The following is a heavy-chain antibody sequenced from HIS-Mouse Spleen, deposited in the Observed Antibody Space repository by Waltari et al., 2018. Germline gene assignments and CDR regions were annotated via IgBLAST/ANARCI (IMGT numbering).Heavy chain of an antibody. D-gene: IGHD6-13*01. V-gene: IGHV4-39*07. CDR2: IYYSGGT. CDR1: GGSISSSSYY. Sequence: QLQLQESGPGLVKPSETLSLTCTVSGGSISSSSYYWGWIRQPPGKGLEWIGSIYYSGGTDYNPALKSRVTRSVDTSKNQFSLKLSSGTAADTAVYYCAREIPYSSSWYDWYFDLWGRGTLVTVSS. J-gene: IGHJ2*01. CDR3: AREIPYSSSWYDWYFDL.